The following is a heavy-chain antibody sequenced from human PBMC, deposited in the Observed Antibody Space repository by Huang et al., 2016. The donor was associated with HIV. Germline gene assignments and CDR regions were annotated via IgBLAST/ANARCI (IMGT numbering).Heavy chain of an antibody. Sequence: QVQLVESGGGLVQPGRSLRLSCAASGFTFTNYAIRWVSQAPGKGLEWVAFISYDGRNKCYADAVKGRFTIARDNSKSTLYLLMNSLRVDDTALYYCARSAVPGDGDWFDPWGQGTLVTVSS. V-gene: IGHV3-30*04. CDR1: GFTFTNYA. CDR3: ARSAVPGDGDWFDP. CDR2: ISYDGRNK. J-gene: IGHJ5*02. D-gene: IGHD6-19*01.